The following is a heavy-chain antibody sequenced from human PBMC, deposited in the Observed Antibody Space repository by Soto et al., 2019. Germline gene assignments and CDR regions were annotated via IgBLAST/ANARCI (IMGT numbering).Heavy chain of an antibody. J-gene: IGHJ5*02. CDR3: AKAVGEYLYFFNT. CDR2: IAASGHNT. D-gene: IGHD3-10*01. Sequence: EVQVLESGGGLIQPGGSLRLSCAFSGLTFSRYAASWVRQAPGKGLEWVSGIAASGHNTYYADSVEGRFTISRDNSNNTSFLQMNNLRAEDTAVYYCAKAVGEYLYFFNTWGQGILVTVSS. CDR1: GLTFSRYA. V-gene: IGHV3-23*01.